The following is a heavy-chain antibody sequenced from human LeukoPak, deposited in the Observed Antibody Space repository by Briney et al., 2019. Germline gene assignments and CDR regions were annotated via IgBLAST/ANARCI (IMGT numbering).Heavy chain of an antibody. CDR3: ARYTIWAGYYAFDF. CDR1: GYRFIGYY. D-gene: IGHD3/OR15-3a*01. Sequence: ASVKVSCKASGYRFIGYYMHWLRQAPGQGLEWMGWINPNSGGTNYAQKFQGRVTMTRDTSISTAYMELSRLRSDDTAVYYCARYTIWAGYYAFDFWGQGTLVTVSS. J-gene: IGHJ3*01. CDR2: INPNSGGT. V-gene: IGHV1-2*02.